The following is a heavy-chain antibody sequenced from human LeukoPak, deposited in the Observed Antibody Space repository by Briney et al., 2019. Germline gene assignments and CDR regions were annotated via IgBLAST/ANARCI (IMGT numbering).Heavy chain of an antibody. CDR1: GFTFSSYA. J-gene: IGHJ4*02. CDR2: ISYDGSNK. V-gene: IGHV3-30-3*01. CDR3: ARDSIAHYYGSGSYTDY. D-gene: IGHD3-10*01. Sequence: GGSLRLSCAASGFTFSSYAMHWVRQAPGKGLEWVAVISYDGSNKYYADSVKGRFTISRDNSKNTLYLQMNSLRAEDTAVYYCARDSIAHYYGSGSYTDYWGQGTLVTVSS.